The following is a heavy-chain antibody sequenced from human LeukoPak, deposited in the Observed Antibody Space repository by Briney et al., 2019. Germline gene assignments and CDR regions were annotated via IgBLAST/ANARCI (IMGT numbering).Heavy chain of an antibody. CDR3: AREANAVGAFDY. CDR1: GGTFSSYX. Sequence: ASGGTFSSYXXXXXXQXPGXGLXXVGGIIPIFATANYAQKFQGRVTITADESTSTAYMELSSLRSEDTAVYYCAREANAVGAFDYWGQGTLVTVSS. V-gene: IGHV1-69*01. J-gene: IGHJ4*02. CDR2: IIPIFATA. D-gene: IGHD1-26*01.